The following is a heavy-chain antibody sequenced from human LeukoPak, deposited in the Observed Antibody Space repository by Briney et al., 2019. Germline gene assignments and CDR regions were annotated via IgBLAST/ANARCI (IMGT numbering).Heavy chain of an antibody. J-gene: IGHJ6*03. V-gene: IGHV1-69*13. CDR1: GGTFSSYA. CDR3: ARGPKDYYYYYYMDV. CDR2: VIPIFGTA. Sequence: SVKVSCKASGGTFSSYAISWVRQAPGQGLEWMGGVIPIFGTANYAQKFQGRVTITADESTSTAYMELSSLRSEDTAVYYCARGPKDYYYYYYMDVWGKGTTVTVSS.